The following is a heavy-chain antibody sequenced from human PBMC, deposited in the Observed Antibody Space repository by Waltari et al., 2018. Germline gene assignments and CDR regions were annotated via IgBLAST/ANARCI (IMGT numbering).Heavy chain of an antibody. V-gene: IGHV5-51*01. CDR2: SYPGDSDT. J-gene: IGHJ4*02. Sequence: EVQLVQSGAEVIKPGASLKISCKGSVYSFTSYWIGWVSQMPRKGLEWMGISYPGDSDTRDSPSCQGQVTISADKSISTAYLQLSSLKASDNAMYYCARGDGDYVYYWGQGTLVTVSS. CDR1: VYSFTSYW. CDR3: ARGDGDYVYY. D-gene: IGHD4-17*01.